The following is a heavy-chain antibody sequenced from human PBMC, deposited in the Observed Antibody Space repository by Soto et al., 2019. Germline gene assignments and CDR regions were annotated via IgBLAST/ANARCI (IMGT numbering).Heavy chain of an antibody. V-gene: IGHV4-39*02. CDR3: ARDRGYNYGPGPYYYYGMDV. CDR2: IYYSGTT. J-gene: IGHJ6*02. Sequence: SETLSLTCTVSSASISSSSYTWGWIRQPPGKGLEWIGSIYYSGTTYYNPSLNSRVTVSVDTSKNQFSLKVTSVTAADTAVYYCARDRGYNYGPGPYYYYGMDVWGQGTTVTVSS. CDR1: SASISSSSYT. D-gene: IGHD5-18*01.